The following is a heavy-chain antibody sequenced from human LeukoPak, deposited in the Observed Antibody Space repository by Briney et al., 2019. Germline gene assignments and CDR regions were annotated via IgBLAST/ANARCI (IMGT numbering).Heavy chain of an antibody. CDR3: ARPIDSGSYSIAFDY. CDR1: VYTFTSYG. J-gene: IGHJ4*02. V-gene: IGHV1-18*01. CDR2: ISAYNGNT. Sequence: ASVKLSCKASVYTFTSYGISWERHSPGQGLEWMGWISAYNGNTNYAQKLQGRITMTTDTSTSTAYMELRSLRSDDTAVYYCARPIDSGSYSIAFDYWGQGTLVTVSS. D-gene: IGHD1-26*01.